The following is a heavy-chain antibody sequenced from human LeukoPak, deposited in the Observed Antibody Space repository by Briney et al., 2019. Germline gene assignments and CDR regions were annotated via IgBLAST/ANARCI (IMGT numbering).Heavy chain of an antibody. D-gene: IGHD5/OR15-5a*01. CDR3: ARVVLRGYFDY. J-gene: IGHJ4*02. CDR1: GGSISSGGYY. Sequence: PSQILSLTCTVSGGSISSGGYYWSWIRQHPGKGLEWIGYIYYSGSTYYNPSLKSRVTISVDTSKNQFSLKLSSVTAADTTVYYCARVVLRGYFDYWGQGTLVTVSS. CDR2: IYYSGST. V-gene: IGHV4-31*03.